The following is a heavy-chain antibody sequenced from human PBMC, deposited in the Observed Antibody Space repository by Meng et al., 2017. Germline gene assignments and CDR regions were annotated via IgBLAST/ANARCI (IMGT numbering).Heavy chain of an antibody. CDR2: ISWNSGSI. J-gene: IGHJ6*01. Sequence: SLKISCAASGFTFDDYAMHWVRQAPGKGLEWVSGISWNSGSIGYADSVKGRFTISRDNAKNSLYLQMNSLRAEDTALYYCAKSGTLIAAAGMDYYYGMDVWGQGTTVTGYS. V-gene: IGHV3-9*01. CDR3: AKSGTLIAAAGMDYYYGMDV. CDR1: GFTFDDYA. D-gene: IGHD6-13*01.